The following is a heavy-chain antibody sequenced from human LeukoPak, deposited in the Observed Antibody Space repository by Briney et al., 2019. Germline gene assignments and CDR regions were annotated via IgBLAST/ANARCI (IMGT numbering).Heavy chain of an antibody. Sequence: GGSLRLSCAASGFTFSNYNMNWVRQAPGKGLDWISYISGSSTIIYYADSVKGRFTISRDNAKNSLYLQMNSLRDEDTAVYYCARDLDSSGYYYVYYFDYWGQGTLVTVSS. V-gene: IGHV3-48*02. CDR1: GFTFSNYN. CDR3: ARDLDSSGYYYVYYFDY. J-gene: IGHJ4*02. D-gene: IGHD3-22*01. CDR2: ISGSSTII.